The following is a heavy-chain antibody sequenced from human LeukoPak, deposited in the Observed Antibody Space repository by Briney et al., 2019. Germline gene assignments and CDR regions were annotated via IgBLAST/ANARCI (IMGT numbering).Heavy chain of an antibody. CDR2: IYYTGST. V-gene: IGHV4-59*01. D-gene: IGHD2-15*01. CDR3: ARLNEYCSGGSCYAYDF. Sequence: ASETLSLTCTASGGSITSYYWSWLRQPPGKGLEWIGYIYYTGSTNYNPSLKSRVTISVETSNNQFSLKLSSVTAADTAVYYCARLNEYCSGGSCYAYDFWGQGTLVTVSS. CDR1: GGSITSYY. J-gene: IGHJ4*02.